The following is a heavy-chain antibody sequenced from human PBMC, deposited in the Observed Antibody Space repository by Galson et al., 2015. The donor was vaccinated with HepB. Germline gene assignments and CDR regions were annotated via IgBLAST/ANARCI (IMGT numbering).Heavy chain of an antibody. D-gene: IGHD3-3*01. V-gene: IGHV3-23*01. Sequence: SLRLSCAASGFTFGSYAMSWVRQAPGKGLEWVPVISGSGGSTYYADSVKSRFTISRDNFKNTLFLQMNSLRAEDTAVYYCAKGGRFLEWLSLDYWGQGTLVTVSS. CDR2: ISGSGGST. CDR3: AKGGRFLEWLSLDY. CDR1: GFTFGSYA. J-gene: IGHJ4*02.